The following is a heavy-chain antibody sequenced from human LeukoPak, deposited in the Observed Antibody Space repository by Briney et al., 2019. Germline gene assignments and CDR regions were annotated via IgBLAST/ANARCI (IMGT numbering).Heavy chain of an antibody. CDR2: IYYSGST. D-gene: IGHD3-10*01. CDR3: ARDIRGAADY. J-gene: IGHJ4*02. V-gene: IGHV4-31*03. CDR1: GGSISSGGYY. Sequence: PSETLSLTCTVSGGSISSGGYYWSWTRQHPGKGLEWIGYIYYSGSTYYNPSLKSRVTISVDTSKNQFSLKLSSVTAADTAVYYCARDIRGAADYWGQGTLVTVSS.